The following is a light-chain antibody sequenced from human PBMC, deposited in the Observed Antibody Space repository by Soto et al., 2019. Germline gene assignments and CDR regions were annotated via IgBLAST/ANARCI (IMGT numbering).Light chain of an antibody. CDR1: TSDVGRYKF. CDR2: EVS. J-gene: IGLJ3*02. CDR3: SSYTSSSTLWV. Sequence: QSALTQFASVSGSPGQSITISCTGTTSDVGRYKFVSWYQQHPGKAPKLLIYEVSNRPSGVSSRFSGSKSGNTASLTISGLQTEDEATYYCSSYTSSSTLWVFGGGTKLTVL. V-gene: IGLV2-14*01.